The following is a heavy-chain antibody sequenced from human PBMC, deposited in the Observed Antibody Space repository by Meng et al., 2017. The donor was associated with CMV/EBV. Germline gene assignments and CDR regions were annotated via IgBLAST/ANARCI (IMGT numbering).Heavy chain of an antibody. D-gene: IGHD3-16*01. CDR3: AGSRPGGGACDY. J-gene: IGHJ4*02. CDR1: VASIKNYN. Sequence: QVQVQDSGPGLVKLSEPLSLTCIVSVASIKNYNWNWVRQPAGQGLEWIGLIQVIGHTVYNPSLKSRVTVSLDASKSQFSLTLNSVTAAGTATYYCAGSRPGGGACDYWGQGILVTVSS. V-gene: IGHV4-4*07. CDR2: IQVIGHT.